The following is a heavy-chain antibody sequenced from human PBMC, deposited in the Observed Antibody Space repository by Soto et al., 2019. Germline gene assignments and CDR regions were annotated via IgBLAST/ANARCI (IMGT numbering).Heavy chain of an antibody. Sequence: SGPTLVNPTQTLTLTCTFSGFSLSTSGVGVGWIRQPPGKALEWLALIYWNDDKRYSPSLKSRLTITKDTSKNQVVLTMTNMDPVDTATYYCAHRPVHDYGAHRFDYWGQGTLVTVSS. V-gene: IGHV2-5*01. D-gene: IGHD4-17*01. CDR1: GFSLSTSGVG. CDR2: IYWNDDK. J-gene: IGHJ4*02. CDR3: AHRPVHDYGAHRFDY.